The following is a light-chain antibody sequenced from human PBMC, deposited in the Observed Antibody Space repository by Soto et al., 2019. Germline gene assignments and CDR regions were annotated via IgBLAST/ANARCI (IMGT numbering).Light chain of an antibody. V-gene: IGKV3-20*01. CDR3: QQYGGSPMT. Sequence: EIVLTPSPVTLSLSPGERGTPSCRASQSVRNNYLAWYQHKPGQAPRLLISGASNRATGIPDRFSGSGSGTDFTLTISRLEPEDFALYYCQQYGGSPMTFGQGTRLEI. J-gene: IGKJ5*01. CDR1: QSVRNNY. CDR2: GAS.